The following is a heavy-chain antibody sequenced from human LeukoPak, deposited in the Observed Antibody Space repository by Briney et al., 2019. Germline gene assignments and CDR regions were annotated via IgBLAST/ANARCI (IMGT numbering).Heavy chain of an antibody. CDR3: ARVGFSGSYFLNYYYYMDV. D-gene: IGHD1-26*01. J-gene: IGHJ6*03. CDR2: INPSGGST. V-gene: IGHV1-46*01. CDR1: GYTFTSYY. Sequence: GASVKVSCKASGYTFTSYYMHWVRQAPGQGLEWMGIINPSGGSTSYAQKFQGRVTMTRDTSTSTVYMELSSLRSEDTAVYYCARVGFSGSYFLNYYYYMDVWGKGTTVTVSS.